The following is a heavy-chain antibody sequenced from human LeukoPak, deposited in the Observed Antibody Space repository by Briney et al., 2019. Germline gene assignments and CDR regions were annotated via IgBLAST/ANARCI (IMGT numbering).Heavy chain of an antibody. CDR2: ISHSGST. V-gene: IGHV4-30-2*01. J-gene: IGHJ4*02. Sequence: PSETLSLTCAVSGGSISSGGYSWSWIRRPPGKGLEWIGYISHSGSTHYNPSLKSRVTISVDRSKNQFSLKLRSVTAADTAVYYCAGEYYYDSSGYHDYWGQGTLVTVSS. CDR3: AGEYYYDSSGYHDY. CDR1: GGSISSGGYS. D-gene: IGHD3-22*01.